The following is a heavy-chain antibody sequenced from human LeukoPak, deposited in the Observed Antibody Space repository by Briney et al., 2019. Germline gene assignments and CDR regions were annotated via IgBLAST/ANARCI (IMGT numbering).Heavy chain of an antibody. J-gene: IGHJ4*02. CDR1: GGSFSGYY. V-gene: IGHV4-34*01. Sequence: SETLSLTCAVYGGSFSGYYWSWIRQPPGKGLEWIGEINHSGSTIYNPSLKSRVTISVDTSKNQFSLKLSSVTAADTAVYYCASSRSIAARGDYWGQGTLVTVSS. CDR2: INHSGST. CDR3: ASSRSIAARGDY. D-gene: IGHD6-6*01.